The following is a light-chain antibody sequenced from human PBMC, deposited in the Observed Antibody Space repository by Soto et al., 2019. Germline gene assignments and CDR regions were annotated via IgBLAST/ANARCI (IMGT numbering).Light chain of an antibody. CDR3: QQRSSWPPPT. V-gene: IGKV3-11*01. Sequence: EIVLTQSPATLSLSPGERATLSCRASQSVNSYLAWYQQRPGQAPRLLIYDASNRATGIPARFSGSGSGTEFTLTISSLEPEDFASYYCQQRSSWPPPTFGGGTRVDMK. CDR2: DAS. CDR1: QSVNSY. J-gene: IGKJ4*01.